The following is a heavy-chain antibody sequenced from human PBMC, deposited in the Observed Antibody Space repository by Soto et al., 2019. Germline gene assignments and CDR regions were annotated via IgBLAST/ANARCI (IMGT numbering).Heavy chain of an antibody. D-gene: IGHD5-18*01. CDR2: ISYSGST. Sequence: LSXTCTISGDSINNYFWNWIRQSPGKGLEWIGYISYSGSTSYNPSLQSRVTISSDTSKNQFSLELSSVTAADTAVYYCARARQRDTGRGLDVWGQRTTVTVPS. V-gene: IGHV4-59*01. CDR1: GDSINNYF. J-gene: IGHJ6*02. CDR3: ARARQRDTGRGLDV.